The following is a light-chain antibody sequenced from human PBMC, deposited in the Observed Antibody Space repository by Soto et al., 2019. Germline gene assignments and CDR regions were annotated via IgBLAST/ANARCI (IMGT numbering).Light chain of an antibody. CDR3: QQRSIWAT. V-gene: IGKV3-11*01. CDR2: DAS. Sequence: EILLTQSPASLSLSHGERATLPCRASQYIDTDLAWYQQKPGQAPRLLIYDASARATGIPGRFSGSGSGTDFTLTITSLETEDSAVYYCQQRSIWATFGQGTRLEI. J-gene: IGKJ5*01. CDR1: QYIDTD.